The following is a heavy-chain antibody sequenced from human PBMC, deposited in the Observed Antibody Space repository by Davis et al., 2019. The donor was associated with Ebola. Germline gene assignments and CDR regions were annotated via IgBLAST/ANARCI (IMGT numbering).Heavy chain of an antibody. CDR2: ISGSGGST. CDR3: AKDFQGLWFGELLYFFDAFDI. J-gene: IGHJ3*02. Sequence: GESLKISCAASGFTFSSYAMSWVRQAPGKGLEWVSAISGSGGSTYYADSVKGRFTISRDNSKNTLYLQMNSLRAEDTAVYYCAKDFQGLWFGELLYFFDAFDIWGQGTMVTVSS. D-gene: IGHD3-10*01. V-gene: IGHV3-23*01. CDR1: GFTFSSYA.